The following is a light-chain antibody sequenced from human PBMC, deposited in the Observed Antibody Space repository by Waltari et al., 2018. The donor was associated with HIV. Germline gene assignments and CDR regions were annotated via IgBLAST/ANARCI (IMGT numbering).Light chain of an antibody. V-gene: IGKV1-39*01. CDR1: HGIGNN. J-gene: IGKJ1*01. Sequence: DIQMTQSPSSLSASVGDGVTITCRARHGIGNNLNWYHHKPGKAPRLLVFGATSLQGGVPARFSGSGSGTEFTLTVSSLQAEDVATYYCHQYYSLPQTFGQGTNVEIK. CDR2: GAT. CDR3: HQYYSLPQT.